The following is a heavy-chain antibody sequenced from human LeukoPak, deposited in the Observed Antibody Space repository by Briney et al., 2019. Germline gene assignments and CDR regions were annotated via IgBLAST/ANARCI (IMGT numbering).Heavy chain of an antibody. CDR2: ISAYNGNT. CDR1: GYTFTSYG. J-gene: IGHJ4*02. D-gene: IGHD3-9*01. V-gene: IGHV1-18*01. CDR3: ARDQVLRYFDWSRPVPLGY. Sequence: ASVKVSCKASGYTFTSYGISWVRQAPGQGLEWMGWISAYNGNTNYAQKLQGRVTMTTDTSTSTAYMELRSLRSDDTAVYYCARDQVLRYFDWSRPVPLGYWGQGTLVTVSS.